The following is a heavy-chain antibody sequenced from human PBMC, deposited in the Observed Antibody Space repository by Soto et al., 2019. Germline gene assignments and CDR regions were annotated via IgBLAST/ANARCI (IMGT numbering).Heavy chain of an antibody. D-gene: IGHD6-19*01. J-gene: IGHJ4*02. CDR1: GFTFSSYW. V-gene: IGHV3-7*01. Sequence: GGSLRLSCAASGFTFSSYWMSWVRQAPGKGLEWVANIKQDGSEKYYVDSVKGRLNISGDNAKNSLYLQMNSVKAEDTAVYYCASDLDLHSSGWSHYWGQGTLVTVSS. CDR3: ASDLDLHSSGWSHY. CDR2: IKQDGSEK.